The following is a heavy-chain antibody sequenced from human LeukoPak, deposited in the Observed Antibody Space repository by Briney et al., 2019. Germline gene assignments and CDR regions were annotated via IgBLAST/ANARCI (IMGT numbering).Heavy chain of an antibody. CDR3: ASGYCSSTSCHGNFDY. Sequence: SETLSLTCTVSGGSISSGGYYWSWIRQHPGKGLEWIGYIYYSGSTYYNPSLKSRVTISVDTSKNQFSLKLSSATAADTAVYYCASGYCSSTSCHGNFDYWGQGTLVTVSS. CDR1: GGSISSGGYY. J-gene: IGHJ4*02. CDR2: IYYSGST. V-gene: IGHV4-31*03. D-gene: IGHD2-2*01.